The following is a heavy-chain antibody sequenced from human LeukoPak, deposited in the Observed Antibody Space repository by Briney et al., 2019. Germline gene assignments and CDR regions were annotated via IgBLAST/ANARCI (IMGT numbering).Heavy chain of an antibody. J-gene: IGHJ4*02. Sequence: PGRSLRLSCAASGFTFSSYGMHWVRQAPGKGLEWVAVISYDGSNKYYADSVKGRFTISRDDAKNSLYLHMDSLRAEDTAVYYCARGAYSSGWAYFDHWGQGTLVTVSS. D-gene: IGHD6-19*01. V-gene: IGHV3-30*03. CDR3: ARGAYSSGWAYFDH. CDR2: ISYDGSNK. CDR1: GFTFSSYG.